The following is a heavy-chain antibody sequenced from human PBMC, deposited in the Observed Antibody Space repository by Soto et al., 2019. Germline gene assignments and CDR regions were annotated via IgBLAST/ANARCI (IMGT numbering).Heavy chain of an antibody. V-gene: IGHV4-31*03. CDR2: IYYSGST. D-gene: IGHD3-10*01. J-gene: IGHJ5*02. CDR1: GGSISSGGYY. CDR3: ARVFGELLENWFDP. Sequence: LSLTCTVSGGSISSGGYYWSWIRQHPGKGLEWIGYIYYSGSTYYNPSLKSRVTISVDTSKNQFSLKLSSVTAADTAVYYCARVFGELLENWFDPWGQGTLVTVSS.